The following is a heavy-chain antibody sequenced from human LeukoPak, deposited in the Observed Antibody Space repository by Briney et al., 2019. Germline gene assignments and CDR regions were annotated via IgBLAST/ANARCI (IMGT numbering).Heavy chain of an antibody. Sequence: GGSLRLSCAASGFTFSSYSMNWVRQAPGKGLDWVSYISGSSSTMHYADSVKGRFTISRDNDKNSLYLQMNSLRAEDTAVYYCARVSPPGYSSGWYDYWGQGTLVTVSS. D-gene: IGHD6-19*01. CDR3: ARVSPPGYSSGWYDY. CDR1: GFTFSSYS. CDR2: ISGSSSTM. V-gene: IGHV3-48*04. J-gene: IGHJ4*02.